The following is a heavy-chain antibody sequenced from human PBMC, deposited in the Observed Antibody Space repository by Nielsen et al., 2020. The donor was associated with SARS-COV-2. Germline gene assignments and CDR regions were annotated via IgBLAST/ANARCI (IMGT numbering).Heavy chain of an antibody. D-gene: IGHD3-10*01. Sequence: ASLQASCKASGYIFSGYYMNWVRQAAGQGLEWMGRINPNSGSTNYAQKFQGRVTITRDTSISTAYMELSSLRSDDKAVYYCAREYGSGTSGMDVWGQGTTVTVSS. J-gene: IGHJ6*02. CDR3: AREYGSGTSGMDV. CDR2: INPNSGST. CDR1: GYIFSGYY. V-gene: IGHV1-2*06.